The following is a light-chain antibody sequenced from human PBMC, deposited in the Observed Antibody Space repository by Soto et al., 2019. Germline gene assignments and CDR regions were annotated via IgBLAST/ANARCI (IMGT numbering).Light chain of an antibody. J-gene: IGLJ2*01. CDR3: SSYAGNNIVV. CDR2: EVS. CDR1: SGDVGGYNY. Sequence: ALTHPPSVSGSPGQSVTISCSGTSGDVGGYNYVSWYQQHPGTAPKLVIYEVSERPSAVPDRFSGSKSGNTASLTVSGLQADDEADYYCSSYAGNNIVVFGGGTKVTVL. V-gene: IGLV2-8*01.